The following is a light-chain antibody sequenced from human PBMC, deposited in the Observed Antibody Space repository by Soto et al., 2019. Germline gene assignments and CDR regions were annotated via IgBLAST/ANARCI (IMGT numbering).Light chain of an antibody. CDR2: GAS. J-gene: IGKJ1*01. CDR3: QQRSNWPRT. CDR1: HSLSSN. Sequence: EIVMTQSPATLPVSQGERATLSCRSSHSLSSNLAWYQQNPGHAPRLLIYGASTRAAGIPARFSGSGSGTEFTLTISSLEPEDFAVYYWQQRSNWPRTFGQGTKVDI. V-gene: IGKV3-15*01.